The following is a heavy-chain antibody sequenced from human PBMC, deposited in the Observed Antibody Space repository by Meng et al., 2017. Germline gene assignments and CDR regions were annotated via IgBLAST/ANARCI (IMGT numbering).Heavy chain of an antibody. V-gene: IGHV3-21*01. CDR1: GFTFSSYS. D-gene: IGHD4-11*01. CDR3: ARDTDYGMDV. Sequence: GGSLRLSCAASGFTFSSYSMNWVRQAPGKGLEWVSSISSSSGYIYYADSVKGRFTISRDNAKNSLYLQMNSLRAEDTAVYYCARDTDYGMDVWGQGTTVTVSS. J-gene: IGHJ6*02. CDR2: ISSSSGYI.